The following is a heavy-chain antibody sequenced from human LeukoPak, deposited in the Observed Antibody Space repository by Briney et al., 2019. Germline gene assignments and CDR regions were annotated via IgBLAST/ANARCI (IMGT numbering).Heavy chain of an antibody. CDR2: IGSDNKP. Sequence: GGSLRLSCEASRFTFSAYDMTWVRQAPGKGLEWVSSIGSDNKPHYSECVKGGFAISRDNSKSMLFILLTSLRAENTALYYCPRALHYSVAMAGCGEGTT. CDR3: PRALHYSVAMAG. J-gene: IGHJ6*01. CDR1: RFTFSAYD. V-gene: IGHV3-23*05. D-gene: IGHD2-15*01.